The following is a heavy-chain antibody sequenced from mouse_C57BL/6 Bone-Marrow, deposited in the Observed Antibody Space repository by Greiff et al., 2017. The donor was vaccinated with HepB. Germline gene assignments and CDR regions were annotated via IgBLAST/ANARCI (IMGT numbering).Heavy chain of an antibody. CDR3: ARGAYYSNYVFYYAMDY. J-gene: IGHJ4*01. V-gene: IGHV1-72*01. Sequence: GAERGKRGEEGKREGKGEGEELNSDGRRGGKKRRGRGLECIGRIDPNSVGTKYNEKFKSKATLTVDKPSSTAYMQLSSLTSEDSAVYYCARGAYYSNYVFYYAMDYWGQGTSVTVSS. CDR2: IDPNSVGT. D-gene: IGHD2-5*01. CDR1: GEELNSDG.